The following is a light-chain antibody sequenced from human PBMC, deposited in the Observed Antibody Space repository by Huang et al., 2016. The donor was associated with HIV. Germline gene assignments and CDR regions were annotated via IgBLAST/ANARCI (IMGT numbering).Light chain of an antibody. CDR3: QQRSSWPPFT. CDR2: NAA. Sequence: EILLTQSPATLSLSPGERATLSCRASQSISNFLAWYQQRPGQPPRLLISNAATRATGIPDRFSGSGSGTDFTLTISTLEPEDFAVYYCQQRSSWPPFTFGPGTKVDFK. CDR1: QSISNF. V-gene: IGKV3-11*01. J-gene: IGKJ3*01.